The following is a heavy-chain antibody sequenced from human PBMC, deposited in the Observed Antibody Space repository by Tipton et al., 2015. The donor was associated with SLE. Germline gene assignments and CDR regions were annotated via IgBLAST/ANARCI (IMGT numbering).Heavy chain of an antibody. V-gene: IGHV4-39*07. CDR1: GGSISSSSYY. CDR2: IYYSGST. CDR3: ARGDDRSGDYIDY. J-gene: IGHJ4*02. Sequence: TLSLTCTVSGGSISSSSYYWGWIRQPPGKGLEWIGSIYYSGSTYYNPSLKSRGTISVETTNNQFSLMLISVTAADTAVYYCARGDDRSGDYIDYWGQGTLVTVST. D-gene: IGHD3-22*01.